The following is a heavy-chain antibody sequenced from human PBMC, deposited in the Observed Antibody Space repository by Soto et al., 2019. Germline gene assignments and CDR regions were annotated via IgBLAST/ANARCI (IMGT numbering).Heavy chain of an antibody. J-gene: IGHJ6*02. CDR3: ARVSWQLVPQLHYYYYGMDV. CDR1: GFTFSSYW. CDR2: IKQDGSEK. V-gene: IGHV3-7*05. Sequence: GGSLRLSCAASGFTFSSYWMSWVRQAPGKGLEWVANIKQDGSEKYYVDSVKGRFTISRDNAKNSLYLQMNSLRAEDTAVYYCARVSWQLVPQLHYYYYGMDVWGQGTTVTVSS. D-gene: IGHD6-6*01.